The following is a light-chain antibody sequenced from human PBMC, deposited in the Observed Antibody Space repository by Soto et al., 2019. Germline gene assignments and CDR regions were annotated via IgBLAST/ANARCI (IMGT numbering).Light chain of an antibody. CDR1: SSDVGGYIY. CDR3: SSYAGRNTWV. Sequence: QSALTQPASVSGSPGQSITISCTRTSSDVGGYIYVSWYQQHPGKVPKLMIYAVTNRPSGVSNRFSGSKSANTASLTISGLQAEDEADYYCSSYAGRNTWVFGGGTKLTVL. V-gene: IGLV2-14*01. CDR2: AVT. J-gene: IGLJ3*02.